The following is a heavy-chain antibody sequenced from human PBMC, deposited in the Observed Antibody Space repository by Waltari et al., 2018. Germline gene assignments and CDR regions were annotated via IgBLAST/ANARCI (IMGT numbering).Heavy chain of an antibody. CDR3: AFSSSSWYPYYYGMDV. CDR2: ISSYNGNT. J-gene: IGHJ6*02. V-gene: IGHV1-18*01. Sequence: QVQLVQSGAEVKKPGASVKVSCKASGYTFTSYGIRWVRKAPGQGLEWMGWISSYNGNTNYAQKLQGRVTMTTDTSTSTAYMELRSLRSDDTAVYYCAFSSSSWYPYYYGMDVWGQGTTVTVSS. CDR1: GYTFTSYG. D-gene: IGHD6-13*01.